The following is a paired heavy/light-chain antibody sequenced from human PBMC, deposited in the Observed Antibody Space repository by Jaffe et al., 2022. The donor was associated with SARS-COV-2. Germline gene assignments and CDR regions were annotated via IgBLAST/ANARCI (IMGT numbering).Light chain of an antibody. CDR1: SSNIGAGYD. CDR2: ANN. V-gene: IGLV1-40*01. CDR3: QSYDNSLGGSV. Sequence: QSVLTQPPSVSGAPGQRVTISCTGSSSNIGAGYDVHWYQQLPGRAPKLLIFANNNRPSGVPDRFSGSKSDTSASLAISGLQAEDEADYYCQSYDNSLGGSVFGGGTKLTVL. J-gene: IGLJ3*02.
Heavy chain of an antibody. CDR2: IYYAGSA. D-gene: IGHD5-18*01. V-gene: IGHV4-39*01. Sequence: QLQLQESGPGLVKPSETLSLICTVSGDSIGRSTYYWGWIRQSPGKGLAWIGNIYYAGSAYYNPSLKSRITMSVDTSKNQFSLRLSSVTAADSGIYYCARQTYGYYHWGQGTLVTVSS. J-gene: IGHJ1*01. CDR3: ARQTYGYYH. CDR1: GDSIGRSTYY.